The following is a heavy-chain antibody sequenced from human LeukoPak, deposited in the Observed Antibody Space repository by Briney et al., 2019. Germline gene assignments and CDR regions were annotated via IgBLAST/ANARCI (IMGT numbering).Heavy chain of an antibody. J-gene: IGHJ4*02. CDR2: INHSGST. Sequence: SETLSLTCAVYGGSFSSYYWSWIRQPPGKGLEWIGEINHSGSTNYNPSLKSRVTISVDTSKNQFSLKLSSVTAADTAVYYCARGSGYCTNGVCSLYYFDYWGQETLVTVSS. CDR1: GGSFSSYY. V-gene: IGHV4-34*01. CDR3: ARGSGYCTNGVCSLYYFDY. D-gene: IGHD2-8*01.